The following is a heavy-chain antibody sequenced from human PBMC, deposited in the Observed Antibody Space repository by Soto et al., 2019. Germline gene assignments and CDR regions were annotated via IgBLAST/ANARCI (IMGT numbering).Heavy chain of an antibody. CDR3: ARSSPQYYYDSSGYYSYFDY. Sequence: GGSLRLSCAASGFTFSSYSMNWVRQAPGKGLEWVSSISSSNSYIYYADSVKGRFTISRDNAKNSLYLQMNSLRAEDTAVYYCARSSPQYYYDSSGYYSYFDYWGQGTLVTVSS. J-gene: IGHJ4*02. V-gene: IGHV3-21*01. D-gene: IGHD3-22*01. CDR2: ISSSNSYI. CDR1: GFTFSSYS.